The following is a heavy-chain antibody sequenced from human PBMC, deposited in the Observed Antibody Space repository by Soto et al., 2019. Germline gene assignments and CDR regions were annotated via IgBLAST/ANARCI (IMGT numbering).Heavy chain of an antibody. D-gene: IGHD4-17*01. CDR1: GGSISSYY. V-gene: IGHV4-59*08. Sequence: SETLSLTCTVSGGSISSYYWSWIRQPPGKGLEWIGYIYYSGSTNYNPSLKSRVTISVDTSKNQFSLKLSSVTAADTAVYHCARRYGDYFDFWGQGTLVTVS. CDR3: ARRYGDYFDF. CDR2: IYYSGST. J-gene: IGHJ4*02.